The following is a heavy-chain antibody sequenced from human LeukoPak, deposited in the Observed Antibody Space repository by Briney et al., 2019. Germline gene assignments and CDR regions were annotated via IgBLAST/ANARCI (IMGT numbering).Heavy chain of an antibody. CDR2: IIPIFGTA. CDR3: ARPYCSSTSCYDTSHWFDP. D-gene: IGHD2-2*01. V-gene: IGHV1-69*05. Sequence: ASVKVSCKASGGTFSSYAISWVRQAPGQGLEWMGGIIPIFGTANYAQKFQGRVTITTDESTSTAYMELSSLRSEGTAVYYCARPYCSSTSCYDTSHWFDPWGQGTLVTVSS. CDR1: GGTFSSYA. J-gene: IGHJ5*02.